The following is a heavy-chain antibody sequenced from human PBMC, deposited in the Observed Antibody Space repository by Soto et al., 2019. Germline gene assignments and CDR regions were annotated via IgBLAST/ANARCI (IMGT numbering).Heavy chain of an antibody. D-gene: IGHD3-10*01. CDR3: ARERAILLWFGELSSFDY. CDR1: GGSISSGDYY. J-gene: IGHJ4*02. Sequence: SETLSLTCTVSGGSISSGDYYWSWIRQPPGKGLEWIGEINHSGSTNYNPSLKSRVTISVDTSKNQFSLKLSSVTAADTAVYYCARERAILLWFGELSSFDYWGQGTLVTVSS. V-gene: IGHV4-39*07. CDR2: INHSGST.